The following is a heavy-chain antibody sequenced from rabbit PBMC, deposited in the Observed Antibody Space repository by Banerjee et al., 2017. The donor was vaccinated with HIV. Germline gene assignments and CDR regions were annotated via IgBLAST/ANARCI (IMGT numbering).Heavy chain of an antibody. CDR2: IHTDSSGGT. Sequence: QEQLVESGGGLVQPEGSLTLTCTASGFSFSSSYYMCWVRQAPGKGLEWSACIHTDSSGGTGYANWAKGRFTISKTSSTTVTLQMTSLTAADTTTYFCARDLGGSSDLWGQGTLVTVS. D-gene: IGHD8-1*01. V-gene: IGHV1S45*01. CDR3: ARDLGGSSDL. J-gene: IGHJ3*01. CDR1: GFSFSSSYY.